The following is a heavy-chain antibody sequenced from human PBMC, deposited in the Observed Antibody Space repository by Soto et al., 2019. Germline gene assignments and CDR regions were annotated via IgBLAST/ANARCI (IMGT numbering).Heavy chain of an antibody. CDR3: ASDPKDSSGYWYYFDF. V-gene: IGHV3-21*01. CDR2: ISSSSSYI. J-gene: IGHJ4*02. CDR1: SSS. Sequence: SSSINGSRQKTGKGLEWISSISSSSSYIYYADSVKGRFTISRDNAKNSLYLQMNSLRAEDTAVYFCASDPKDSSGYWYYFDFLGQGTLVTVSS. D-gene: IGHD3-22*01.